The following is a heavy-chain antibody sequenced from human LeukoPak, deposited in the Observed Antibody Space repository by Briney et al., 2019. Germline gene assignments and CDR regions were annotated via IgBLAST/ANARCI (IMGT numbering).Heavy chain of an antibody. CDR2: IRYDGSNK. CDR3: ANWPDMVRGVLLDY. CDR1: GFTFTNYG. Sequence: PGGSLRLSCATSGFTFTNYGMHWVRQAPGKGLEWVAFIRYDGSNKYYADSVKGRFTISRDNSKNTLYLQMNSLRAEDTAVYYCANWPDMVRGVLLDYWGQGTLVTVSS. D-gene: IGHD3-10*01. V-gene: IGHV3-30*02. J-gene: IGHJ4*02.